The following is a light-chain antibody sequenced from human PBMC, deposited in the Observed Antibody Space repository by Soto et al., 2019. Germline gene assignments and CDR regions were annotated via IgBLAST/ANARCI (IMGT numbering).Light chain of an antibody. J-gene: IGLJ3*02. CDR1: SSDVGGYNY. CDR2: EVT. Sequence: QSALTQPASVSGSPGQSITISCAGTSSDVGGYNYVSWYQQHPGKAPKLMIFEVTNRPSGVSNRFSGSKSGNTASLTISGLQAEDEADYYCNSYTTYNTWVFGGGTKLTVL. CDR3: NSYTTYNTWV. V-gene: IGLV2-14*01.